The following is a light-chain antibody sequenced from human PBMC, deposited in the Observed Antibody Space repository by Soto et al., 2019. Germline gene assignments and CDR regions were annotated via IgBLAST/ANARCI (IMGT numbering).Light chain of an antibody. CDR1: QSVSSN. V-gene: IGKV3-15*01. J-gene: IGKJ1*01. Sequence: EIVMTQSPDTLSVSPGETATLSCRASQSVSSNLAWYQQKPGQAPRLLISDASTRAAGLPARFSGSGSGTEFTLTISSLQSEDFAVYYCQQSNNWPKTFGQGTK. CDR3: QQSNNWPKT. CDR2: DAS.